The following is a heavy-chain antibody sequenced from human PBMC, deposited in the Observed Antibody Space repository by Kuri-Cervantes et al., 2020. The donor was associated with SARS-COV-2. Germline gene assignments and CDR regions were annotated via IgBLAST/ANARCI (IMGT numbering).Heavy chain of an antibody. V-gene: IGHV3-7*01. J-gene: IGHJ3*02. D-gene: IGHD5-18*01. Sequence: GESLKISCAASGFTFSSYWMHWVRQAPGKGLEWVANIKQDGSETDYVDSVKGRFTISRDNAKNSLYLQMNSLRAEDTAVYYCAKPVDTATDRYYAFDIWGQGTMVTVSS. CDR1: GFTFSSYW. CDR3: AKPVDTATDRYYAFDI. CDR2: IKQDGSET.